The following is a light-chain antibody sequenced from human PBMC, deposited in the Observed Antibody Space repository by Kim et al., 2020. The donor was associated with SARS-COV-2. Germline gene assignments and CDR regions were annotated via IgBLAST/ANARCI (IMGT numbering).Light chain of an antibody. Sequence: ASPGQTASITCSGDKLGDKYSCWYQQKPGQSPVLVIYQDSKRPSGIPERFSGSNSGNTATLTISGTQAMDEADYYCQAWDSSSWVFGGGTQLTVL. V-gene: IGLV3-1*01. CDR3: QAWDSSSWV. CDR1: KLGDKY. J-gene: IGLJ3*02. CDR2: QDS.